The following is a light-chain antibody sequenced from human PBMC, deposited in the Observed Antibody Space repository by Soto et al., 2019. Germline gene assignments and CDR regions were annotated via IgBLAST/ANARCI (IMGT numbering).Light chain of an antibody. CDR3: QQYDSYWT. Sequence: EIVMTQSPATLSVSPGERATLSCRASQSVCSNLAWYQQKPGQAPRLLIYGASTRATGIPSRFSGSGSGTEFTLTISSLQPDDFATYYCQQYDSYWTFGQGTKVDIK. V-gene: IGKV3-15*01. CDR1: QSVCSN. J-gene: IGKJ1*01. CDR2: GAS.